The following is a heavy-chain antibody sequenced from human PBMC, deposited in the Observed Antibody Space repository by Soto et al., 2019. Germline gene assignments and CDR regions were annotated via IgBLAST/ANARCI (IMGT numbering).Heavy chain of an antibody. CDR1: GFNVSDNY. CDR2: FFTGGST. Sequence: PGGSLRLSCAAAGFNVSDNYMGWVRQAPGKGLEWVSSFFTGGSTDYADSVKGRFTISRDDSKNTVYLQTNSLRAEDKAVYFCVRQRRGLGIGFDNWGQGTLVTVSS. J-gene: IGHJ4*02. CDR3: VRQRRGLGIGFDN. V-gene: IGHV3-53*01. D-gene: IGHD6-19*01.